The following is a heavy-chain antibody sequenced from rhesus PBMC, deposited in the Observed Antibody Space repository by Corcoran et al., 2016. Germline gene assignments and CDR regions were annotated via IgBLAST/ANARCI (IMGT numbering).Heavy chain of an antibody. CDR3: ARDQGSWNNGGLDS. CDR1: GYTFTDYY. V-gene: IGHV1S2*01. J-gene: IGHJ6*01. CDR2: INPYNGNT. Sequence: QVQLVQSGAEVKKPGSSVKVSCKASGYTFTDYYMHWVRQAPRQGLEWMEWINPYNGNTKYAQKYQGRVTMTRDTSTSTAYMELSSLRSDDTDVYYCARDQGSWNNGGLDSWGQGVVVTVSS. D-gene: IGHD1-20*01.